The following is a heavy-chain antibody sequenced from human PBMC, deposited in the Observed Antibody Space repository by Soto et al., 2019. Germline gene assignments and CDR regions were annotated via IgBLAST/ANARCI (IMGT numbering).Heavy chain of an antibody. D-gene: IGHD3-3*01. CDR3: AKDLADYDFWSGYWASYYFDY. V-gene: IGHV3-23*01. Sequence: EVQLLESGGGLVQPGGSLRLSCAASGFTFSSNAMSWVRQAPGKGLEWVSAISGSGGSTYYADSVKGRFTISRDNSKNTLYLQMNSLRAEDTAVYYCAKDLADYDFWSGYWASYYFDYWGQGTLVTVSS. CDR1: GFTFSSNA. J-gene: IGHJ4*02. CDR2: ISGSGGST.